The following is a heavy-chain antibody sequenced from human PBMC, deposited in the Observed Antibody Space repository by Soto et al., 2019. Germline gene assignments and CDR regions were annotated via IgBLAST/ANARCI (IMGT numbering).Heavy chain of an antibody. J-gene: IGHJ4*02. CDR1: GGSISSGGYY. CDR2: IYYSGST. CDR3: ARVSPYYYDSSGSFDY. V-gene: IGHV4-31*03. D-gene: IGHD3-22*01. Sequence: SETLSLTCTVSGGSISSGGYYWSWIRQHPGKGLEWIGYIYYSGSTYYNPSLKSRVTISVDTSKNQFSLKLSSVTAADTAVYYCARVSPYYYDSSGSFDYWGQGTLVTVSS.